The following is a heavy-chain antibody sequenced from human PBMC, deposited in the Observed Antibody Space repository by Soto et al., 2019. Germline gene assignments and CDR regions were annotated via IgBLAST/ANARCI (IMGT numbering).Heavy chain of an antibody. Sequence: GGSLRLSCAASGFTFSSYSTNWVRQAPGKGLEWVSSISSSSSYIYYADSVKGRFTISRDNAKNSPYLQMNSLRAEDTAVYYCASHPRDSSGYWYYFDYRGQGTRVTVAS. CDR2: ISSSSSYI. V-gene: IGHV3-21*01. J-gene: IGHJ4*02. D-gene: IGHD3-22*01. CDR1: GFTFSSYS. CDR3: ASHPRDSSGYWYYFDY.